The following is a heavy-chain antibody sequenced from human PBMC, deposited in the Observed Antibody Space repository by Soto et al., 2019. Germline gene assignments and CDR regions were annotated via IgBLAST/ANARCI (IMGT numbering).Heavy chain of an antibody. V-gene: IGHV3-23*01. D-gene: IGHD6-6*01. J-gene: IGHJ4*02. CDR2: ISTSIDAT. CDR1: GFAFSNYA. CDR3: AKDRTVAARTFDY. Sequence: VQLLESGGGLVQPGGSLRLSCAASGFAFSNYAMHWVRQAPGKGLEWVSSISTSIDATYYADSVKGRFTISRDDSKNTLYLQMNSLRAEDSAVYYCAKDRTVAARTFDYWGQGTQVTVSS.